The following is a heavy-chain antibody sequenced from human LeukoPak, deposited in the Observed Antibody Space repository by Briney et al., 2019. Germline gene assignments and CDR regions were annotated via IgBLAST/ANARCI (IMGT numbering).Heavy chain of an antibody. CDR3: LRDLNWSLDQ. D-gene: IGHD1-20*01. J-gene: IGHJ4*02. Sequence: GGSLRLSCAASGFTFGDYAMHWVRQAPGKGLVWVSRIKSDGIIITYADSVKGRFTISRDNAKNTLYLQMNSLRAEDTAVYYCLRDLNWSLDQWGQGTLVTVSS. CDR1: GFTFGDYA. V-gene: IGHV3-74*01. CDR2: IKSDGIII.